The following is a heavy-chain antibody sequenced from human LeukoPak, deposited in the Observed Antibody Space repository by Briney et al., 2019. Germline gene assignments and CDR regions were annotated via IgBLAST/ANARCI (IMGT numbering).Heavy chain of an antibody. J-gene: IGHJ4*02. CDR1: GFTFSSYI. CDR2: IGSSISDI. D-gene: IGHD3-22*01. Sequence: PGGSLKLSCAASGFTFSSYIMNCVRQAPGKGREWVSSIGSSISDIYYADSVKCRFTISRDKAKNSLYLQMNRLRAEDTAVYYCARVAPHYSASSGYSDFDYWGQGTMVTVSS. CDR3: ARVAPHYSASSGYSDFDY. V-gene: IGHV3-21*01.